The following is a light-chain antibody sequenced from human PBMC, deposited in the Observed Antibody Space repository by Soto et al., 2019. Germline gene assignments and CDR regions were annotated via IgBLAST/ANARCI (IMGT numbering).Light chain of an antibody. J-gene: IGLJ3*02. CDR2: DVT. V-gene: IGLV2-14*03. CDR1: SSDVGGSKY. CDR3: SSHTIGGTWV. Sequence: QSALTQPASVSGSPGQSITVSCTGTSSDVGGSKYVSWYQQHPGKAPKVMIYDVTNRPSGVSVRFSGSKSGNTASLTISGLQAEDEADDYCSSHTIGGTWVFGGGTKRTVL.